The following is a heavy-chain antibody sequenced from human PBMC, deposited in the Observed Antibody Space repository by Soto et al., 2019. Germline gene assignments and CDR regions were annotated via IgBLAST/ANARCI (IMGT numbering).Heavy chain of an antibody. CDR2: MKPKSGDT. J-gene: IGHJ4*01. D-gene: IGHD1-1*01. CDR1: GYTFSSHD. CDR3: ARVGGNWNDDYFDY. V-gene: IGHV1-8*01. Sequence: QVQLVQSGAEVKEPGASVKVSCKASGYTFSSHDINWVRKAIGQVREWMGWMKPKSGDTGYAQKFQGRVTMTRDTSVGTAYMELSSLISEDTAVYYCARVGGNWNDDYFDYWGHGTLVTVSS.